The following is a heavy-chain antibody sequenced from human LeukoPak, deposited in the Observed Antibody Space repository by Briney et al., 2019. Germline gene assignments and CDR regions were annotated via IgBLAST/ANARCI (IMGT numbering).Heavy chain of an antibody. CDR3: ARDSPLWIWYDKHYNWFDP. Sequence: PSETLSLTCTVSGYSISSGYYWGWIRPPPGKGLEWIGSIYHSGSTYYNPSLKSRVTISVDTSKNQFSLKLSSVTAADTAVYYCARDSPLWIWYDKHYNWFDPWGQGTLVTVSS. V-gene: IGHV4-38-2*02. J-gene: IGHJ5*02. CDR2: IYHSGST. CDR1: GYSISSGYY. D-gene: IGHD3-22*01.